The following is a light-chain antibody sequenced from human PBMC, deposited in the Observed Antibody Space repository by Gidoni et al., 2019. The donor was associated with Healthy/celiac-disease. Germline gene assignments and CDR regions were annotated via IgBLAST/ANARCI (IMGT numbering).Light chain of an antibody. CDR1: KLGDKY. Sequence: SYELTQPPSVSGSPGQTASITCPGDKLGDKYACWYQQKPGQSPVLVIYQDSKRPSGIPERFPGSNSGNTATLTISGTQAMDEADYYCQAWDSSTEVFGGGTKLTVL. V-gene: IGLV3-1*01. CDR3: QAWDSSTEV. CDR2: QDS. J-gene: IGLJ3*02.